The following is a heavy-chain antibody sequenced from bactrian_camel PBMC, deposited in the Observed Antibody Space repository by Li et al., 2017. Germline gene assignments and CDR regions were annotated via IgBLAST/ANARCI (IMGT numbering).Heavy chain of an antibody. V-gene: IGHV3S1*01. Sequence: HVQLVESGGGSVQAGGSLTLSCEVSGRSYANHCWGWFRQVPGMEREGVAAIYLGGGVPHYTDSVKGRFTISRDNAKKTLYLQMDSLTPSDTGVYYCAMSSPGFCSGDMGPRSPSP. CDR1: GRSYANHC. J-gene: IGHJ4*01. CDR3: AMSSPGFCS. CDR2: IYLGGGVP. D-gene: IGHD2*01.